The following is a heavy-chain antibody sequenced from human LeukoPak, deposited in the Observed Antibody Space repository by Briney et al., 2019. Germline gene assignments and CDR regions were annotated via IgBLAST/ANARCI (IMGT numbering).Heavy chain of an antibody. J-gene: IGHJ6*03. Sequence: PGGSLRLSCAGSGFTFSNYSINWVRQAPGKGLEWVSSISPSSHYIYYADSVRGRFTISRDNARNSLYLQMNSLRDEDTAVYYCARDRHTAMVYYYYNMDVWGTGTTVTVSS. CDR2: ISPSSHYI. D-gene: IGHD5-18*01. V-gene: IGHV3-21*04. CDR1: GFTFSNYS. CDR3: ARDRHTAMVYYYYNMDV.